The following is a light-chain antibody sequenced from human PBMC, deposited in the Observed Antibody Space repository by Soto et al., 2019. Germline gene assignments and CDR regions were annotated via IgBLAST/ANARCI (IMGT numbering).Light chain of an antibody. V-gene: IGLV2-14*01. CDR1: GSDIGIYNY. CDR3: SSYTSSSTSYV. J-gene: IGLJ1*01. CDR2: EVS. Sequence: QSALTQPASVSGSPGQSITISCTGTGSDIGIYNYVSWYQQHPGKAPKLMISEVSNRPSGVSNRFSGSKFGNSASLTISGLQAEDEADYYCSSYTSSSTSYVFGTGTKVTVL.